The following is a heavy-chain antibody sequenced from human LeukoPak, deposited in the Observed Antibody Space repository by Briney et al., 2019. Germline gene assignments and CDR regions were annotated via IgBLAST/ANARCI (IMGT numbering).Heavy chain of an antibody. D-gene: IGHD3-3*01. Sequence: PSETLSLTCTVSGGSISSYYWSWIRQPAGKGLEWIGRIYTSGSTHYNPSLKSRVTMSVDTSKNQFSLKLSSVTAADTAVYYCARRRYDFWSGYPNDAFDIWGQGTMVTVSS. CDR2: IYTSGST. J-gene: IGHJ3*02. V-gene: IGHV4-4*07. CDR1: GGSISSYY. CDR3: ARRRYDFWSGYPNDAFDI.